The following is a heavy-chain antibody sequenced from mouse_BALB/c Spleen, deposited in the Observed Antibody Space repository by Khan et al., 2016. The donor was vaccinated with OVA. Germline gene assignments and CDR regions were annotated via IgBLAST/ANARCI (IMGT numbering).Heavy chain of an antibody. CDR1: GFSLTSFA. V-gene: IGHV2-6-2*01. CDR3: ARHQFPLSMDS. Sequence: QVQLKESGPDLVAPSQSLSITCSVSGFSLTSFAIHWVRQPPGKGLEWLVVIWSDGRTTYNSSLKSRLSISKANSKSQVFLKINSLQTDDTAMYYCARHQFPLSMDSWGQGTSVTVSS. J-gene: IGHJ4*01. CDR2: IWSDGRT.